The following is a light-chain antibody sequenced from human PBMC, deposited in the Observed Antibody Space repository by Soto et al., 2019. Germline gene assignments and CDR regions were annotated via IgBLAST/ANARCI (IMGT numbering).Light chain of an antibody. CDR2: EVN. CDR1: SSDVAFYNH. V-gene: IGLV2-14*01. CDR3: SSFASTHTYV. J-gene: IGLJ1*01. Sequence: QSVLTQPASVCGSPGQSITISCTGTSSDVAFYNHVSWYQQHPGKAPKLLIYEVNNRPSGVSHRFSGSKSGNTASLTIAGLQAEDEADYYCSSFASTHTYVFGTGTKVTVL.